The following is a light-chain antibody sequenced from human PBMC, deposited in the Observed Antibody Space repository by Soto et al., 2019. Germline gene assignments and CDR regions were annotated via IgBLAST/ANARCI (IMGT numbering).Light chain of an antibody. Sequence: DIQLTQSPSSLSASVGDRITITCRASQGISTYLAWYQQKPGKVPKFLIFAASTLHSGVPSRFSGSGSGTEFTLTISSLQPEDVATYYCQNYNSAPWTFGQGTKVEIK. CDR1: QGISTY. CDR2: AAS. V-gene: IGKV1-27*01. J-gene: IGKJ1*01. CDR3: QNYNSAPWT.